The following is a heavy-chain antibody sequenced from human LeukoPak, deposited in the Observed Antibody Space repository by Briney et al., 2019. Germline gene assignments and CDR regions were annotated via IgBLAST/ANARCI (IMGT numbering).Heavy chain of an antibody. D-gene: IGHD4-11*01. CDR2: IRYDGSNK. CDR1: GFSFSSYG. Sequence: GGSLRLSCAASGFSFSSYGMHWVRQVPGKGLEWVSFIRYDGSNKYYVESVKGRFTISKDNSKNTLYLQMNSLTNEDTAMYYCAKESTYSVGYWGQGTLVTVFS. CDR3: AKESTYSVGY. J-gene: IGHJ4*02. V-gene: IGHV3-30*02.